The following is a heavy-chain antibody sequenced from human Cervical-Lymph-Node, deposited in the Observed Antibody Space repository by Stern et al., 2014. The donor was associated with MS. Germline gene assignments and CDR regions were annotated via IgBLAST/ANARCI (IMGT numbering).Heavy chain of an antibody. D-gene: IGHD4-23*01. CDR1: GFSLSTSGVG. CDR3: AHSTPVARGFDY. V-gene: IGHV2-5*01. Sequence: QVTLKESGPPLVKPTQTLTLTCTFSGFSLSTSGVGVGWIRQPPGKALEWLALIYWSDETRYSPSLKTRLTITKDTSKNQVVLTMTNVDAMDTGTYFCAHSTPVARGFDYWGQGTLVTVSS. CDR2: IYWSDET. J-gene: IGHJ4*02.